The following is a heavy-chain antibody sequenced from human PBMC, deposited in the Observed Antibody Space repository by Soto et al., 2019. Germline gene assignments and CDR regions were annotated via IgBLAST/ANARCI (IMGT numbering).Heavy chain of an antibody. V-gene: IGHV1-3*01. CDR2: INAGNGNT. CDR1: GYTFTSYA. CDR3: AREGALLYGGNSDYYETLDV. Sequence: ASVKVSCKASGYTFTSYAMHWVRQSPGQRLEWMGWINAGNGNTKYSQKFQGRVTITRDTSASTAYMELTSVTAADTAVYYCAREGALLYGGNSDYYETLDVWGQGTTVTVSS. J-gene: IGHJ6*02. D-gene: IGHD2-21*02.